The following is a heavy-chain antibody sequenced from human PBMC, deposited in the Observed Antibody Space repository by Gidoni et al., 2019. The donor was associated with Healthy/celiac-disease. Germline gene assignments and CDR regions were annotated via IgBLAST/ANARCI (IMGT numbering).Heavy chain of an antibody. D-gene: IGHD3-10*01. Sequence: QVQLVESGGGVVQPGRSLRLSCSASGFTFSSDAMHWVRQAPGKGLEWGAVISYDGSNKYYADAVKGRFTISRDNSKNTLYLQMNSLRAEDTAVYYWAREGESSFDYWGQGTLVTVSS. V-gene: IGHV3-30-3*01. CDR3: AREGESSFDY. CDR1: GFTFSSDA. J-gene: IGHJ4*02. CDR2: ISYDGSNK.